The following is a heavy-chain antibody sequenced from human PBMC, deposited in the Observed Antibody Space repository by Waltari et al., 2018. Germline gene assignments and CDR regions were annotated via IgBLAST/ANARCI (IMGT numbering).Heavy chain of an antibody. J-gene: IGHJ5*02. V-gene: IGHV1-24*01. CDR1: GYTLTELS. D-gene: IGHD3-3*01. Sequence: QVQLVQSGAEVKKPGASVKVSCKVSGYTLTELSMHWVRQAPGKGLEWMGGSDPEDGETIYAQKFPGRVTMTEDTATDTAYMELSSLRSEDTAVYYCATAALSYDFWSRWFDPWGQGTLVTVSS. CDR2: SDPEDGET. CDR3: ATAALSYDFWSRWFDP.